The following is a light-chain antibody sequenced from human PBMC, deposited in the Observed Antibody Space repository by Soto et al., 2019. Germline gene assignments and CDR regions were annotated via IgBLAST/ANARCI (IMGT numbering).Light chain of an antibody. V-gene: IGKV1-39*01. CDR2: AAS. CDR1: QDISNY. J-gene: IGKJ1*01. Sequence: DIQMTQSPSSLSASVGDRVTITCQASQDISNYLNWYQQKPGKAPKLLIYAASTLQNGVPSRISGSGSGTDFTLTIDSLQPEDFATYYCQQSYSRVTFGQGTKVDIK. CDR3: QQSYSRVT.